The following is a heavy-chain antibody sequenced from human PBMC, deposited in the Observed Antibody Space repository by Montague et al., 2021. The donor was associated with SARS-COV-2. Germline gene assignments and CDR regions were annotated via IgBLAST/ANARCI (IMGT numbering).Heavy chain of an antibody. V-gene: IGHV4-4*07. D-gene: IGHD2-2*01. Sequence: SETLSLTCSVSGGSISSYYWSWIRQPAGKGLEWIGRIYTSGSTNFNPSLKSRVTMSVDTSKNQFSLKLSSVTAADTAAYYCARDVGVPLAPPYSWFDPWGQGTLVTVSS. CDR3: ARDVGVPLAPPYSWFDP. CDR2: IYTSGST. CDR1: GGSISSYY. J-gene: IGHJ5*02.